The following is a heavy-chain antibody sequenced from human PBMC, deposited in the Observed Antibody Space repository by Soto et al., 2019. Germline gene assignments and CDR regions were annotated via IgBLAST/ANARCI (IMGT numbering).Heavy chain of an antibody. CDR2: FDPEDGET. V-gene: IGHV1-24*01. CDR3: ATGGNIVVVPAAMN. J-gene: IGHJ4*02. D-gene: IGHD2-2*01. Sequence: ASVKVSCKVSGYTLPELSMHWVRQAPGKGLEWMGGFDPEDGETIYAQKFQGRVTMTEDTSTDTAYMELSSLRSEVTAVYYCATGGNIVVVPAAMNWGQGTLVTVSS. CDR1: GYTLPELS.